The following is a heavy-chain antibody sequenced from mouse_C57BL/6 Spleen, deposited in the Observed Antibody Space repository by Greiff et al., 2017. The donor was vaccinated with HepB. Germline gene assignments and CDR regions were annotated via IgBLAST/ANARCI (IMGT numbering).Heavy chain of an antibody. CDR3: ARCYPFAY. V-gene: IGHV1-82*01. J-gene: IGHJ3*01. Sequence: VQLQQSGPELVKPGASVKISCKASGYAFSSSWMNWVKQRPGKGLEWIGRIYPGDGDTNYNGKFKGKATLTADKSSSTAYMQLSSLTSEDSAVYFCARCYPFAYWGQGTLVTVSA. CDR1: GYAFSSSW. D-gene: IGHD1-1*01. CDR2: IYPGDGDT.